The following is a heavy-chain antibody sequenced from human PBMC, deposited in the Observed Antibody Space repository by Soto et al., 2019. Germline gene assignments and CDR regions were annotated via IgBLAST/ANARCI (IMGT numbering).Heavy chain of an antibody. J-gene: IGHJ5*01. Sequence: EVQLVESGGGLVKPGGSLRLSCAASGFTFSSYTMNWVRQAPGKGLEWISSISSGSSYIYYAGSVKGRFTISRDNAKNSLFLKRNGLRADATAVYYCPRDILSGGAYPDSWGQGTKVTVSS. CDR1: GFTFSSYT. D-gene: IGHD3-10*01. CDR2: ISSGSSYI. CDR3: PRDILSGGAYPDS. V-gene: IGHV3-21*01.